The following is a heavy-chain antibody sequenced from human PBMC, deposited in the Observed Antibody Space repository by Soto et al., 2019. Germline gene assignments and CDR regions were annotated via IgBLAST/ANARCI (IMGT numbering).Heavy chain of an antibody. D-gene: IGHD2-21*02. Sequence: QVQLVESGGGMVQPGTSLRLSCAASGFTFNSLSLHWVRQRPDKGLEWVAVISHDGRVTFYADFVKGRFTVSRDNSKNTIYLQVNSLRAEDTAVYYCARVPYGDSQYFDYWGQGTLVTVSS. CDR2: ISHDGRVT. V-gene: IGHV3-30*04. J-gene: IGHJ4*02. CDR1: GFTFNSLS. CDR3: ARVPYGDSQYFDY.